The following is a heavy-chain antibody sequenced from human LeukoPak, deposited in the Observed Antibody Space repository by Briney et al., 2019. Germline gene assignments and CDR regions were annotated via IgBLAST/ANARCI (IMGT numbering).Heavy chain of an antibody. Sequence: GESLKISCKGSGYSFTSYWIGWVRQMPGKGLEWMGIIYPGDSDTRYSPSFQCQVTISADKSISTAYLQWSSLKASDTAMYYCARLVDTAMVIGYYFDYWGQGTLVTVSS. J-gene: IGHJ4*02. CDR2: IYPGDSDT. CDR3: ARLVDTAMVIGYYFDY. D-gene: IGHD5-18*01. V-gene: IGHV5-51*01. CDR1: GYSFTSYW.